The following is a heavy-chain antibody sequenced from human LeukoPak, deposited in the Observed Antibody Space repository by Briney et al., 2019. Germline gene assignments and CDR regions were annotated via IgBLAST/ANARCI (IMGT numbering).Heavy chain of an antibody. CDR1: GFTFSSYA. J-gene: IGHJ4*02. D-gene: IGHD6-13*01. CDR2: MSGSGGST. CDR3: AKTGRESSSWYSN. V-gene: IGHV3-23*01. Sequence: GGSLRLSCAASGFTFSSYAMSWVRQAPGKGLEWVSTMSGSGGSTNYADSVKGRFTISRDSSKNTLYLQMNSLRAEDTAVYYCAKTGRESSSWYSNWGQGTLVTVSS.